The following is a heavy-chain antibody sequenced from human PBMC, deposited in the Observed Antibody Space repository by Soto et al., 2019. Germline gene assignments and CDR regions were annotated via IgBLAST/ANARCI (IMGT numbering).Heavy chain of an antibody. CDR3: ARDPAIAAAGTWFDP. V-gene: IGHV1-69*04. J-gene: IGHJ5*02. CDR2: IIPILGIA. CDR1: GGTFSSYT. D-gene: IGHD6-13*01. Sequence: GASGKVSCKASGGTFSSYTISWVRQAPGQGLEWMGRIIPILGIANYAQKFQGRVTITADKSTSTAYMELSSLRSEDTAVYYCARDPAIAAAGTWFDPWGQGTLVTVSS.